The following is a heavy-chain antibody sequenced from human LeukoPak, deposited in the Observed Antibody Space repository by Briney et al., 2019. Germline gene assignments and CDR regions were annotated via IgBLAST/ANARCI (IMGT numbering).Heavy chain of an antibody. D-gene: IGHD3-22*01. J-gene: IGHJ4*02. V-gene: IGHV3-7*01. CDR2: IKQDGSEK. CDR3: ARAEGYYYDSSGAYYFDY. CDR1: GFTFSSYW. Sequence: GGSLRLSCAASGFTFSSYWMSWVRQAPGKGLEWVANIKQDGSEKYYVDSVKGRFTISRDNAKNSLYLQMNSLRAEDTAVYYCARAEGYYYDSSGAYYFDYWGQGTLVTVSS.